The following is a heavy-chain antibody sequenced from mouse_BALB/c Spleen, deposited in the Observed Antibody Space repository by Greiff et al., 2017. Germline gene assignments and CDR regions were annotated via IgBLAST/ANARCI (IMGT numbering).Heavy chain of an antibody. CDR1: GYSFTGYY. D-gene: IGHD3-1*01. Sequence: VQLQQSGPELVKTGASVKISCKASGYSFTGYYMHWVKQSHGKSLEWIGYISCYNGATSYNQKFKGKATLTVDKSSSTAYMHLSSLTSEDSAVYYCARGATGGYYAMDYWGQGTSVTVSS. CDR3: ARGATGGYYAMDY. J-gene: IGHJ4*01. V-gene: IGHV1S135*01. CDR2: ISCYNGAT.